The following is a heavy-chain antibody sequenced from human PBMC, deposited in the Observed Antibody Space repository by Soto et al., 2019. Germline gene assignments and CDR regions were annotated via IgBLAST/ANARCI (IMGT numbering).Heavy chain of an antibody. Sequence: ASVKVSCKASGYTFTCYGISWVRQAPGQGFEWMGWISAYNGNTNYAQKLQGRVTMSTDTSTSTAYMELRSLRSDDTAVYYCARVGRDDILTGVNWFDTWGQGTLVTVSS. D-gene: IGHD3-9*01. CDR2: ISAYNGNT. V-gene: IGHV1-18*01. J-gene: IGHJ5*02. CDR3: ARVGRDDILTGVNWFDT. CDR1: GYTFTCYG.